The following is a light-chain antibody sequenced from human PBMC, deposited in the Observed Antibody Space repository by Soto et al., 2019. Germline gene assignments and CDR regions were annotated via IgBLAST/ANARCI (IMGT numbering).Light chain of an antibody. J-gene: IGKJ5*01. V-gene: IGKV3-20*01. CDR3: QQYGSSPLIS. CDR2: GAS. Sequence: VLTQSPVTLSLSPGESATLSCRASQTVSITYLTWYQQKPGQAPRLLIFGASKRATGIPDRFSGSGSGRDFTLTISGLEPEAFAVYYCQQYGSSPLISFGQGTRLEIK. CDR1: QTVSITY.